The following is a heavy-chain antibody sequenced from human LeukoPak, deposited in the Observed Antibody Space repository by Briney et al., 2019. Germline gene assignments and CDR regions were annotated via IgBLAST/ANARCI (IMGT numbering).Heavy chain of an antibody. CDR1: GYTFTSYG. D-gene: IGHD4-23*01. J-gene: IGHJ4*02. CDR2: ISAYNGNT. V-gene: IGHV1-18*01. Sequence: ASVKVSCKASGYTFTSYGISWVRQAPGQGLEWMGWISAYNGNTNYARKLQGRVTMTTDTSTSTAYMELRSLRSDDTAVYYCARGVNDYGGNSEGDYWGQGTLVTVSS. CDR3: ARGVNDYGGNSEGDY.